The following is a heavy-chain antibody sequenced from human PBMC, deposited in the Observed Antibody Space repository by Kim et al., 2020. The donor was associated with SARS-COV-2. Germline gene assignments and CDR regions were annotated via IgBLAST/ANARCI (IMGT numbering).Heavy chain of an antibody. CDR3: ARARVLGYDSSGLHMYYFDY. Sequence: GGSLRLSCAASGFTFSSYWMSWVRQAPGKGLEWVANIKQDGSEKYYVDSVKGRFTISRDNAKNSLYLQMNSLRAEDTAVYYCARARVLGYDSSGLHMYYFDYWGQGTLVTVSS. D-gene: IGHD3-22*01. V-gene: IGHV3-7*01. J-gene: IGHJ4*02. CDR1: GFTFSSYW. CDR2: IKQDGSEK.